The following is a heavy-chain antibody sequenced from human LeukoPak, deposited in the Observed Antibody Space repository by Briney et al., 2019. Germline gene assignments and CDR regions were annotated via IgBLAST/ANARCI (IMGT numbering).Heavy chain of an antibody. D-gene: IGHD3-3*01. CDR3: ARADFWSGLRFDY. J-gene: IGHJ4*02. CDR2: IYNSGNI. Sequence: SETLSLTCTVSGGSISSNYWSWIRQPAGKGLEWIGRIYNSGNINYNPSLKSRVTMSVDTSKNQFSLKLSSVTAADTAVYYCARADFWSGLRFDYWGQGTLVTVSS. CDR1: GGSISSNY. V-gene: IGHV4-4*07.